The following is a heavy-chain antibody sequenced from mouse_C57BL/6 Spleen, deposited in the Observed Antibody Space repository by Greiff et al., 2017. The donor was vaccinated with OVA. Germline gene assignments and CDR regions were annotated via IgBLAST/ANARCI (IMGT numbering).Heavy chain of an antibody. CDR3: TRGYDYYFDY. CDR2: IDPETGGT. CDR1: GYTFTDYE. Sequence: QVQLQQSGAELVRPGASVTLSCKASGYTFTDYEMHWVKQTPVHGLEWIGAIDPETGGTAYNQKFKGKAILTADKSSSTAYMELRSLTSEDSAVYYCTRGYDYYFDYWGKGTTLTVSS. J-gene: IGHJ2*01. V-gene: IGHV1-15*01. D-gene: IGHD2-4*01.